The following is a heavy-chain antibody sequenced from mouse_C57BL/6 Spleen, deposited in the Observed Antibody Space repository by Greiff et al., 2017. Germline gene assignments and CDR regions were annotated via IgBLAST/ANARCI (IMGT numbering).Heavy chain of an antibody. Sequence: QVQLQQSGAELVRPGASVTLSCKASGYTFTDYEMHWVKQTPVHGLEWIGAIDPETGGTAYNQKFKGKAILTADKSSSTAYMELRSLTSEDSAVYYCTRWEGYDYSHYWGQGTSVTVSS. V-gene: IGHV1-15*01. D-gene: IGHD2-4*01. CDR1: GYTFTDYE. CDR2: IDPETGGT. CDR3: TRWEGYDYSHY. J-gene: IGHJ4*01.